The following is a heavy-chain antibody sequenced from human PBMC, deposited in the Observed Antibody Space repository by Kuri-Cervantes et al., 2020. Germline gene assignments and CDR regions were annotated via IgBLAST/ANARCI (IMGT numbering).Heavy chain of an antibody. V-gene: IGHV3-23*01. Sequence: LSLTCAASGFTFSSYAMSWVRQAPGKGLEWVSAISGSGGSTYYADSVKGRFTISRDNAKNSLYLQMNSLRAEDTAVYYCASRLPPNWYFDLWGRGTLVTVSS. J-gene: IGHJ2*01. CDR1: GFTFSSYA. CDR2: ISGSGGST. CDR3: ASRLPPNWYFDL.